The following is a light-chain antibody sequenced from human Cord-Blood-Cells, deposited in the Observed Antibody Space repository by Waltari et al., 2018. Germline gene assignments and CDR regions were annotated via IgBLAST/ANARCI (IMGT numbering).Light chain of an antibody. V-gene: IGLV2-14*01. CDR1: ISHRGGYTY. Sequence: QSALTQPASVSGSPGQSNTISCTGTISHRGGYTYVSWYQQHPGKAPNLMIYDVSNRPSGVSNRFSGSKSGNTASLTISGLQAEDEADYYCSSYTSSSTWVFGGGTKLTVL. CDR2: DVS. J-gene: IGLJ3*02. CDR3: SSYTSSSTWV.